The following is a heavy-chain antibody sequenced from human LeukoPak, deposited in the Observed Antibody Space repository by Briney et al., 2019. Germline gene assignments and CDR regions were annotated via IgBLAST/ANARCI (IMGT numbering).Heavy chain of an antibody. CDR3: ARAPYFDFWTGYYFDY. J-gene: IGHJ4*02. Sequence: SETLSLTCTVSVDSISSYYWNWIRQPPGKGLEWIGYIYYSGSTDYNPSLKSRVTISVDTSKNQFSLKLTSVAAADSAVYYCARAPYFDFWTGYYFDYWGLGTLATVSS. D-gene: IGHD3-3*01. V-gene: IGHV4-59*01. CDR1: VDSISSYY. CDR2: IYYSGST.